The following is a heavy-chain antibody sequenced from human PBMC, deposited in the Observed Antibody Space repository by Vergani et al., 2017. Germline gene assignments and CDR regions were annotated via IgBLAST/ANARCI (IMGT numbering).Heavy chain of an antibody. CDR1: GGSISSSSYY. J-gene: IGHJ5*02. CDR3: ARSLGFGELLGSWFDP. Sequence: QLQLQESGPGLVKPSETLSLTCTVSGGSISSSSYYWGWNRQPPGKGLEWIGSIYYSGSTYYNPSLKSRVTISVDTSKNQFSLKLSSVTAADTAVYYCARSLGFGELLGSWFDPWGQGTLVTVSS. D-gene: IGHD3-10*01. V-gene: IGHV4-39*07. CDR2: IYYSGST.